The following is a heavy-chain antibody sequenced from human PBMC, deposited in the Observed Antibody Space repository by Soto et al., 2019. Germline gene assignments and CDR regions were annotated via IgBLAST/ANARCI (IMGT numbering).Heavy chain of an antibody. V-gene: IGHV1-3*01. Sequence: ASVQVSCKASGYTFTTYALHWVRQAPGQRLEWMGWINVGNGNTKYSQKLQGRFTISRDNSKNTLYLQMNSLRAEDTAVSYWAREGQTGSYGSYYYYGMDVWAQGTTVTVS. D-gene: IGHD5-18*01. CDR2: INVGNGNT. CDR3: AREGQTGSYGSYYYYGMDV. J-gene: IGHJ6*02. CDR1: GYTFTTYA.